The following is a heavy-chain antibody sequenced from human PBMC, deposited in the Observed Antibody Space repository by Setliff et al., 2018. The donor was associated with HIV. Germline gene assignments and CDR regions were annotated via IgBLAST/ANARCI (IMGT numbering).Heavy chain of an antibody. Sequence: GASVKVSCKPSGYSFTNHYMHWVRQAPGQGLEWRGVINPTGGSTRNTQKFQGRVAMTRDTSTSTVYMELSSLRSEDTAVYYCASAGAWQRNALDIWGQGTMGTVS. D-gene: IGHD5-12*01. CDR3: ASAGAWQRNALDI. J-gene: IGHJ3*02. CDR1: GYSFTNHY. CDR2: INPTGGST. V-gene: IGHV1-46*01.